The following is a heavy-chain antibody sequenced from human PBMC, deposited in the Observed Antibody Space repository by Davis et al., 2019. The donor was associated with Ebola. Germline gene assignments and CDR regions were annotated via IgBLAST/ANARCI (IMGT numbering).Heavy chain of an antibody. J-gene: IGHJ3*02. Sequence: GESLKISCAASGFTFSGSSMNWVRRAPGKGLEWVSHISGSPGTIEYADSVKGRFTMSRDNAKNSLYLQMNSLRDGDTAVYYCARGRDYAFDIWGQGTMVTVSS. CDR2: ISGSPGTI. CDR3: ARGRDYAFDI. V-gene: IGHV3-48*02. CDR1: GFTFSGSS. D-gene: IGHD2-21*02.